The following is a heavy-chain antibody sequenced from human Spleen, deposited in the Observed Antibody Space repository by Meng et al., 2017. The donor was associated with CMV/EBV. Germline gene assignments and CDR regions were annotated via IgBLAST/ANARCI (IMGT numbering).Heavy chain of an antibody. Sequence: GGSLRLSCAASGFIFSNYAMSWVRQAPGKGLEWVSTFSGSADSTYYADSVKGRFTISRDDSRNTVYLQMNSLRVEDTAVYYCARDLMVVQYPRNYYYGMDVWGQGTTVTVSS. D-gene: IGHD3-22*01. J-gene: IGHJ6*02. CDR2: FSGSADST. CDR1: GFIFSNYA. V-gene: IGHV3-23*01. CDR3: ARDLMVVQYPRNYYYGMDV.